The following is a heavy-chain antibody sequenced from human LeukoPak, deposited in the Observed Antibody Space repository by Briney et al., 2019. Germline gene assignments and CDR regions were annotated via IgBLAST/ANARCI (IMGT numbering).Heavy chain of an antibody. Sequence: SETLSLTCGVSGGSISSSGYYWAWILHPPGTGLEWIGSISYTGTTYYSPSPKSPLTISADRSKNQFSLKLTSVTAPATAVYYCARRRIVATIDYWGQRTLVTVSS. CDR2: ISYTGTT. J-gene: IGHJ4*02. CDR1: GGSISSSGYY. V-gene: IGHV4-39*01. CDR3: ARRRIVATIDY. D-gene: IGHD5-12*01.